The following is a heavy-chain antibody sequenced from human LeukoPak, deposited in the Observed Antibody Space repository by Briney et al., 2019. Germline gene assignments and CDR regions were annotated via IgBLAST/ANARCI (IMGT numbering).Heavy chain of an antibody. CDR2: TSYGGST. Sequence: PSETLSLTCAVSGGSFSGYYWTWIRQTPGKGLEWIGETSYGGSTNYSPSLKSRVSISVDTSRSQFSLNLSSVTAADTAIYYCARVDAAMALDYWGQGTLVTVSS. V-gene: IGHV4-34*01. D-gene: IGHD5-18*01. CDR3: ARVDAAMALDY. CDR1: GGSFSGYY. J-gene: IGHJ4*02.